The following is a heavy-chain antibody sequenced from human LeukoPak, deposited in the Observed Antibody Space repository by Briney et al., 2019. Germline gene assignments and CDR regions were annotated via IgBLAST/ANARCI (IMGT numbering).Heavy chain of an antibody. J-gene: IGHJ4*02. Sequence: PGGSLGLSCAASGFTFSSYAMHWVRQAPGKGLEWVAVISYDGSNKYYADSVKGRFTISRDNSKNTLYLQMNSLRAEDTAVYYCARSAVVGATPFDYWGQGTLVTVSS. D-gene: IGHD1-26*01. CDR1: GFTFSSYA. CDR3: ARSAVVGATPFDY. CDR2: ISYDGSNK. V-gene: IGHV3-30-3*01.